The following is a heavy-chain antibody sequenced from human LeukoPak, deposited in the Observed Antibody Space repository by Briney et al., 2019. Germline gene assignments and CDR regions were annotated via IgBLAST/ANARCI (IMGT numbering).Heavy chain of an antibody. CDR3: AKDALISSRYYFDY. J-gene: IGHJ4*02. Sequence: GGSLRLSCAASGFTFSSYATNWVRQAPGKGLEWISSISGSGDNTYYADSVKGRFTISRDNSKNTLYLQMNSLRAEDTAVYYCAKDALISSRYYFDYWGQGTLVTVSP. V-gene: IGHV3-23*01. D-gene: IGHD2-8*01. CDR1: GFTFSSYA. CDR2: ISGSGDNT.